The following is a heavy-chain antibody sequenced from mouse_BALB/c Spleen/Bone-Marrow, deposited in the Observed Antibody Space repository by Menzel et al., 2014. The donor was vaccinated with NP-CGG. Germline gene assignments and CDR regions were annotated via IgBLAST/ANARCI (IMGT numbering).Heavy chain of an antibody. J-gene: IGHJ3*01. Sequence: QVQLQQSGAELVKPGASVKMSCKASGYTFTSYGMHWVKQTPGQGLEWIGTFYPGNGDTSYNQKFKGKATLTADTFSSTAYMQLSSLTSEDSAVYYCARGWLITYWGQGTLVTVSA. CDR2: FYPGNGDT. D-gene: IGHD1-1*02. CDR1: GYTFTSYG. V-gene: IGHV1-12*01. CDR3: ARGWLITY.